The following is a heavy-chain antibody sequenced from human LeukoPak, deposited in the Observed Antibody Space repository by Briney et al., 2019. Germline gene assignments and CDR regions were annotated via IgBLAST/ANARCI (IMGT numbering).Heavy chain of an antibody. D-gene: IGHD2-2*01. Sequence: SETLSLTCTIYGGSFSWYDWSCIRQPPGKGLEWIGEIHPSGSTNFNPSLKSRVSISVDTSKNQFSLILASVTAADTGVYYCSGGRDQSKPGDSWGQGTVVTVSS. CDR1: GGSFSWYD. J-gene: IGHJ4*02. CDR3: SGGRDQSKPGDS. V-gene: IGHV4-34*01. CDR2: IHPSGST.